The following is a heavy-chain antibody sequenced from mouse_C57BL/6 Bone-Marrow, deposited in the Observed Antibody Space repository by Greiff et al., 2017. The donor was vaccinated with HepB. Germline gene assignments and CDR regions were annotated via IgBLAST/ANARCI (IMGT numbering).Heavy chain of an antibody. J-gene: IGHJ2*01. D-gene: IGHD3-2*02. CDR1: GYTFTSYT. CDR2: INPSSGYT. V-gene: IGHV1-4*01. Sequence: VQRVESGAELARPGASVKMSCKASGYTFTSYTMHWVKQRPGQGLEWIGYINPSSGYTKYNQKFKEKATLTADKSSSTAYMQLSSLTAEDSAVYYCAIQLRLAFDYWGQGTTLTVSS. CDR3: AIQLRLAFDY.